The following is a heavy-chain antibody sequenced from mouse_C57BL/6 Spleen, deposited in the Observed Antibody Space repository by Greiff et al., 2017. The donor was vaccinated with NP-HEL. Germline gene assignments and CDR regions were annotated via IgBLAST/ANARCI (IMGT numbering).Heavy chain of an antibody. CDR1: GYTFTSYW. V-gene: IGHV1-50*01. J-gene: IGHJ3*01. D-gene: IGHD1-1*01. CDR2: IDPSDSYT. Sequence: VQLQQPGAELVKPGASVKLSCKASGYTFTSYWMQWVKQRPGQGLEWIGEIDPSDSYTNYNQKFKGKATLTVDTSSSTAYMQLSSLTSEDSAVYYCARDHYGSRPWFAYWGQGTLVTVSA. CDR3: ARDHYGSRPWFAY.